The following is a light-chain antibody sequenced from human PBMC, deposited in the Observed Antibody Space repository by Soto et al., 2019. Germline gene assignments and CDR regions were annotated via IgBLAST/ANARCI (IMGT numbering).Light chain of an antibody. Sequence: DIVMTQSPLSLPVTPGEPASISCRSSQSLLHSYGYNYLDWYLQKPGQSPQLLIYLGSNRASGVPDRFSGSASGTDFTLKISRVEAEDVGVYYYMQALQTPWTFGQGTKVEIK. CDR1: QSLLHSYGYNY. CDR2: LGS. CDR3: MQALQTPWT. V-gene: IGKV2-28*01. J-gene: IGKJ1*01.